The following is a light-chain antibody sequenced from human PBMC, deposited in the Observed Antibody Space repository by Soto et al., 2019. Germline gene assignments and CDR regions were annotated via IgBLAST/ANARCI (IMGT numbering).Light chain of an antibody. CDR2: GAS. V-gene: IGKV3-15*01. J-gene: IGKJ4*01. CDR1: QSVSNN. CDR3: QQYNNWPRS. Sequence: EIVLTQSPGTLSLSPVERATLSCMASQSVSNNYLAWYQQKPGQAPRLLIYGASTRVTGIPARFSGSGSGTEFTLTIGSLQSEDFAVYSCQQYNNWPRSFGGGTKVDIK.